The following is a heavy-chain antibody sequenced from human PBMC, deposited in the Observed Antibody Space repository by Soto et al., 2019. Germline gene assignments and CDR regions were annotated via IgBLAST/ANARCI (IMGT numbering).Heavy chain of an antibody. J-gene: IGHJ6*02. CDR2: IYYSGST. V-gene: IGHV4-39*01. CDR1: GGSISSSSYY. CDR3: ARHAYYYGMDV. Sequence: SETLSLTCTVSGGSISSSSYYWGWIRQPPGKGLEWIGSIYYSGSTYYNPSLKSRVTISVDTSKNQFSLKLSSVTAADTAVYYCARHAYYYGMDVWGQGTTVTVSS.